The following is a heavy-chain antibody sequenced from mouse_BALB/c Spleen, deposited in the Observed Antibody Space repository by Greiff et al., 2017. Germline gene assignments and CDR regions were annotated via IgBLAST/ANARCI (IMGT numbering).Heavy chain of an antibody. J-gene: IGHJ4*01. CDR2: INPSNGGT. CDR1: GYTFTSYY. CDR3: TRWGLYDGYSPYAMDY. Sequence: QVQLKQSGAELVKPGASVKLSCKASGYTFTSYYMYWVKQRPGQGLEWIGEINPSNGGTNFNEKFKSKATLTVDKSSSTAYMQLSSLTSEDSAVYYCTRWGLYDGYSPYAMDYWGQGTSVTVSS. D-gene: IGHD2-3*01. V-gene: IGHV1S81*02.